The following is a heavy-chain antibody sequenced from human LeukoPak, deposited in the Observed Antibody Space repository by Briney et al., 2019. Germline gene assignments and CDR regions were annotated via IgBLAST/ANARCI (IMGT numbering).Heavy chain of an antibody. CDR2: VSDDGGAT. J-gene: IGHJ4*02. V-gene: IGHV3-23*01. Sequence: PGGSLRLSCAASGFPFSKYAINWVRQAPGKGLEWVSVVSDDGGATYYAASVKGRFTISRDTSKNTVYLQMNSLRAEDTAVYYCLKGVMGGGNIDHWGQGTLVTVSS. D-gene: IGHD3-16*01. CDR3: LKGVMGGGNIDH. CDR1: GFPFSKYA.